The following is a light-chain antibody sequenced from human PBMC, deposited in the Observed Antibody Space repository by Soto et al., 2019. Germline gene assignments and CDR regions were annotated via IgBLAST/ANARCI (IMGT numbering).Light chain of an antibody. CDR2: DAS. J-gene: IGKJ3*01. Sequence: DIQMTQSPSSLSTSIGDRVTITCRASQGISSSLAWYQQKPGKVPSLLIYDASTLQSGVPSRFSGSGSGTDFTLTISSLQPEDGATYYCQKYKSAPYTFGPGTKVDIK. CDR1: QGISSS. CDR3: QKYKSAPYT. V-gene: IGKV1-27*01.